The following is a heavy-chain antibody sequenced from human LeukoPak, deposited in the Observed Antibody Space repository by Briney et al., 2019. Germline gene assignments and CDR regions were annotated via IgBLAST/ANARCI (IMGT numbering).Heavy chain of an antibody. J-gene: IGHJ4*02. Sequence: GASVRVSCKASGYTFTGYYMHWVRQAPGQGLEWMGWINPISGVTNFAQNFLGRVSMSRDTSTRTAYLDMYSLTFDDTAVFYCARGGYSGFDPFDYWGQGTLVTVSS. CDR2: INPISGVT. CDR3: ARGGYSGFDPFDY. CDR1: GYTFTGYY. V-gene: IGHV1-2*02. D-gene: IGHD5-12*01.